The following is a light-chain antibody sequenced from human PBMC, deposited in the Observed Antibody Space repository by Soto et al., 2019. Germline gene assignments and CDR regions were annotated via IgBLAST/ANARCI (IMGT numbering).Light chain of an antibody. Sequence: QTVVTQPPSASGTPGQRVTISCSGSTSNIGINTVNWYQQLPGTAPKLLIYSNNHRPSGVPDRFSGSKSGTSASLAISGLQSEDEADYYCAAWDDSLNVWVFGGGTKLTVL. J-gene: IGLJ3*02. V-gene: IGLV1-44*01. CDR1: TSNIGINT. CDR2: SNN. CDR3: AAWDDSLNVWV.